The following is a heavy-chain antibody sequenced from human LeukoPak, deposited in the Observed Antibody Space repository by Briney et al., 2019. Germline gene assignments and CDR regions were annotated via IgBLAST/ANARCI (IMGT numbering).Heavy chain of an antibody. V-gene: IGHV4-59*01. D-gene: IGHD2-2*01. CDR1: GGSISSYY. CDR2: IYYSGST. Sequence: SETLSLTCTVSGGSISSYYWSWIPQPPGKGLEWIGYIYYSGSTNYNPSLKSRVTISVDTSKDQFSLKLSSVTAADTAVYYCAGIGACSSTSCPEAYDYWGQGTLVTVSS. J-gene: IGHJ4*02. CDR3: AGIGACSSTSCPEAYDY.